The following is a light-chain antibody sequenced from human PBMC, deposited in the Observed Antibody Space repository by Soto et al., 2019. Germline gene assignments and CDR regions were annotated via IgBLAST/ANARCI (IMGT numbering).Light chain of an antibody. CDR3: SSYTIDSSVV. V-gene: IGLV2-14*01. J-gene: IGLJ2*01. Sequence: QSALTQPASVSGSPGQSITISCTGTSSDVAAYNYVSWYQQHPGQAPKLIIYEVTNRPSGVSSRFSGSKSGSTASLIISGLQAEDEAHYYCSSYTIDSSVVFGGGTQLTVL. CDR1: SSDVAAYNY. CDR2: EVT.